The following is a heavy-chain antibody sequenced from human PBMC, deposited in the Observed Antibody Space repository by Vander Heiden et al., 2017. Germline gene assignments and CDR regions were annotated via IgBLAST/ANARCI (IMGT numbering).Heavy chain of an antibody. CDR2: MSSSGSTR. D-gene: IGHD4-17*01. V-gene: IGHV3-11*01. CDR3: ARGWPRKKMTTVRRVEVLDY. CDR1: DFPFCDYH. Sequence: VLLVEFGGRCVNRGGSVPLPRTPPDFPFCDYHRNGMRQAPGEGLEWVSYMSSSGSTRYDADSVKGLYTSSRDNAKDSLYLQMNSLRAEDTAVYYCARGWPRKKMTTVRRVEVLDYWGQGTLVTVSS. J-gene: IGHJ4*02.